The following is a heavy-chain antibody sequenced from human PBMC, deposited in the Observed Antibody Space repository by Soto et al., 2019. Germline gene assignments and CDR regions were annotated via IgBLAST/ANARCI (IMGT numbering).Heavy chain of an antibody. CDR3: AREMIPMIMGGMSAMDV. V-gene: IGHV3-30*04. D-gene: IGHD3-22*01. CDR1: KFTVASYV. Sequence: QVQLVESGGGVVQHERSHRLSCTASKFTVASYVMHWVRQAPGEGLEWVALISFDGTNKYYADSVKGRFTISRDNSKNTMYLQMNSLRPEDTAVYYCAREMIPMIMGGMSAMDVWGQGTTVTVS. CDR2: ISFDGTNK. J-gene: IGHJ6*02.